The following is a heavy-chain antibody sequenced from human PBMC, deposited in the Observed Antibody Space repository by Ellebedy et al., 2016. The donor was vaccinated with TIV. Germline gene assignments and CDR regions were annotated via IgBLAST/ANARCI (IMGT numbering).Heavy chain of an antibody. CDR1: GFTFDNFA. CDR2: ITGSGDRT. D-gene: IGHD4-23*01. V-gene: IGHV3-23*01. CDR3: ARDPVGVGPAFDI. Sequence: PGGSLRLSCATSGFTFDNFAMRWFRQAPGKGLEWVSAITGSGDRTFYADSVKGRFTVSRETSKNTLYLQMNSLRAEDTAVYYCARDPVGVGPAFDIWGQGTMVTVSS. J-gene: IGHJ3*02.